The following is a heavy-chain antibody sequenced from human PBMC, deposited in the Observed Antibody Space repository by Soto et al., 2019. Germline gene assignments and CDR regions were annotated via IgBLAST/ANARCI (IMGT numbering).Heavy chain of an antibody. Sequence: SETLSLTCAVYGGSFSGYYWLWIRQPPGKGLEWIGEINHSGSTNYNPSLKSRVTISVDTSKNQFSLKLSSVTAADTAVYYCASKRLWFGELYVEDAFDIWGQGTMVTVSS. CDR1: GGSFSGYY. CDR3: ASKRLWFGELYVEDAFDI. J-gene: IGHJ3*02. V-gene: IGHV4-34*01. D-gene: IGHD3-10*01. CDR2: INHSGST.